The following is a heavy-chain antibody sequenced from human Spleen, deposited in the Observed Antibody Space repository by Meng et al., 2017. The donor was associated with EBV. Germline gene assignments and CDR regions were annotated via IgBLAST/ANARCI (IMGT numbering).Heavy chain of an antibody. D-gene: IGHD5-18*01. Sequence: QLQLVQSGAEVTKPXDSVKVSCKASGYRFTRHYMHWLRQATGQGLERIGIINPSAGSRSYAQKFQGRVTMTRDTSTSTVDMELSSLRSEDTAVYYCARDGPSGFSYGTDYWGQGSLVTVSS. J-gene: IGHJ4*02. CDR1: GYRFTRHY. CDR2: INPSAGSR. CDR3: ARDGPSGFSYGTDY. V-gene: IGHV1-46*01.